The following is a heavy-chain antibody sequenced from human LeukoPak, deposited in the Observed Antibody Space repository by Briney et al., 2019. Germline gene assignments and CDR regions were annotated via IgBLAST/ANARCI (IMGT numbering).Heavy chain of an antibody. CDR2: IYYSGST. Sequence: PSEALSHTCTVSGGSISSYFASWIRPPPGKRLEWIGYIYYSGSTNYNPPLKRRVAIPVNTSMHQFSLKLSSVTAADTAVYYCARATPSYCSSTSCYYYYYGMDVWGKGTTVTVSS. D-gene: IGHD2-2*01. CDR3: ARATPSYCSSTSCYYYYYGMDV. V-gene: IGHV4-59*01. CDR1: GGSISSYF. J-gene: IGHJ6*04.